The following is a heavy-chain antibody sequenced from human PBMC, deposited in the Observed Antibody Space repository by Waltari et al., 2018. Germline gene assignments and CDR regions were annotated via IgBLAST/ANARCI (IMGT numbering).Heavy chain of an antibody. CDR1: GYTFTGYY. CDR2: INPNIGGP. Sequence: QVQLVQSGAEVKKPGASVKVSCKASGYTFTGYYLHWVRQAPGQGLEWVGWINPNIGGPDYAQKFQGRVTMTRDTSTSTVYMQLSSLRSGDTAVYYCARGYCSGGSCYVFDYWGQGTLVTVSS. D-gene: IGHD2-15*01. J-gene: IGHJ4*02. V-gene: IGHV1-2*02. CDR3: ARGYCSGGSCYVFDY.